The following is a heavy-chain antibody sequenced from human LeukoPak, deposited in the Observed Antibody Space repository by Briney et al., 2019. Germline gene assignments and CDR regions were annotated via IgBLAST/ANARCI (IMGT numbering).Heavy chain of an antibody. D-gene: IGHD3-9*01. V-gene: IGHV3-53*01. CDR2: IYSGGST. CDR3: ARAETTGYYYYFDY. CDR1: GFTVSSNY. Sequence: GGSLRLSCAASGFTVSSNYMSWVRQAPGKGLEWVSDIYSGGSTYYADSVKGRFTISRDNSKNTLYLQMNSLRAEDTAVYYCARAETTGYYYYFDYWGQGTLVTVSS. J-gene: IGHJ4*02.